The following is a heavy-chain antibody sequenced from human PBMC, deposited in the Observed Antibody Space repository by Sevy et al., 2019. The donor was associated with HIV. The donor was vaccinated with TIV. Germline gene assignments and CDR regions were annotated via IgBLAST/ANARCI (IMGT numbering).Heavy chain of an antibody. V-gene: IGHV4-31*03. D-gene: IGHD6-19*01. CDR2: IYYSGST. CDR3: AREGGSSGWY. Sequence: SETLSLTCTVSGGSISSGGYYWSWIRQHPGKGLEWIGYIYYSGSTYYNPSLKSRVTISADTSKNQFSLKLSSVTAADTAVYYCAREGGSSGWYWGQGTLVTVSS. J-gene: IGHJ4*02. CDR1: GGSISSGGYY.